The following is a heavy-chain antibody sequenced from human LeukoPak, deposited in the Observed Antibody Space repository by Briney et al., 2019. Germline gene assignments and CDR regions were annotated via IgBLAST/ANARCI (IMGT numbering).Heavy chain of an antibody. J-gene: IGHJ4*02. Sequence: GGSLRLSCAASGFTFSDYYMSWIRQAPGKGLEWVSYISSSSSYTNYADSVKGRFTISRDNAKNSLYLQMNSLRAEDTAVYYCARASFPYTWFGELSLDYWGQGTLVTVSS. D-gene: IGHD3-10*01. V-gene: IGHV3-11*05. CDR1: GFTFSDYY. CDR3: ARASFPYTWFGELSLDY. CDR2: ISSSSSYT.